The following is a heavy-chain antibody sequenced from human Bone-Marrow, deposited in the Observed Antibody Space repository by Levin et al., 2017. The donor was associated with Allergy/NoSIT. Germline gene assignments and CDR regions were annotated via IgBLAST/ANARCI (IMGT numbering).Heavy chain of an antibody. CDR1: GFTFRTYA. CDR2: IGGSGDRI. Sequence: GESLKISCVVSGFTFRTYAMSWVRQAPGKGLEWVSDIGGSGDRIHYADSVKGRFTISRDNSKNTLFLQMNSLRAEDTAVYYCAKEREDDFWTDYDHYMDVWGKGTTVTVSS. V-gene: IGHV3-23*01. D-gene: IGHD3/OR15-3a*01. J-gene: IGHJ6*03. CDR3: AKEREDDFWTDYDHYMDV.